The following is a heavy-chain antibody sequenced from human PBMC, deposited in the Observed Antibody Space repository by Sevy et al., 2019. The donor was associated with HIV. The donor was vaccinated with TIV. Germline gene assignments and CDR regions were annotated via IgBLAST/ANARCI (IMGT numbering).Heavy chain of an antibody. V-gene: IGHV4-59*13. CDR2: ICNSGNT. J-gene: IGHJ3*01. CDR1: GGSIRRYY. Sequence: SETLSLTCTVSGGSIRRYYWSWIRQPPGKGLEWIGYICNSGNTNYNPSLKSRVTISVDTSKNQFSLRLSSVTAADTAVYYCARVFDSEGAFDLWGQGTMVTVSS. D-gene: IGHD2-21*01. CDR3: ARVFDSEGAFDL.